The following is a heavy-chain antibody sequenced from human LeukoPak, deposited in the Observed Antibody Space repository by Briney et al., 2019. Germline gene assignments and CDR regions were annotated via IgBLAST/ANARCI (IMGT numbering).Heavy chain of an antibody. CDR2: MNPNSGNT. V-gene: IGHV1-8*03. Sequence: GSVKVSCKASGYTFTSYDINGVRQATGQGLEWMGWMNPNSGNTAYAQKFQGRVTITRNTSISTAYMELSSLRSEDTDIYYCAREDYYDSGSSDYWGQGTMVTVSS. CDR3: AREDYYDSGSSDY. CDR1: GYTFTSYD. J-gene: IGHJ4*02. D-gene: IGHD3-22*01.